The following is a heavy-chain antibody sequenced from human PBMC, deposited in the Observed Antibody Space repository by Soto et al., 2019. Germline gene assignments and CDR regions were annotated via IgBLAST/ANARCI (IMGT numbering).Heavy chain of an antibody. D-gene: IGHD5-18*01. CDR1: GYTFVTYA. J-gene: IGHJ4*02. V-gene: IGHV1-3*01. CDR3: ARPGGCSYCYDY. Sequence: ASVKVSCKASGYTFVTYAMHWVRQAPGQRLEWMGWINAGNGNTKYSQKLQGRVTITRDTSASTAYMELSSLRSEDTAVYYCARPGGCSYCYDYWGQGTLVTVSS. CDR2: INAGNGNT.